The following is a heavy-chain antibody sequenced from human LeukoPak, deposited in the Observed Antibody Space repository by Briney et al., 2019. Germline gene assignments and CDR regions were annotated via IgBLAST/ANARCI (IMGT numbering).Heavy chain of an antibody. J-gene: IGHJ4*02. D-gene: IGHD3-22*01. CDR1: GVMKTYS. CDR2: ISWNSGSI. CDR3: AKGYYYDSSGYVDY. V-gene: IGHV3-9*01. Sequence: GGSLRLSCAASGVMKTYSMNWVRQAPGKGLGGVSGISWNSGSIGYADSVKGRFTISRDNAKNSLYLQMNSLRAEDTALYYCAKGYYYDSSGYVDYWGQGTLVTVSS.